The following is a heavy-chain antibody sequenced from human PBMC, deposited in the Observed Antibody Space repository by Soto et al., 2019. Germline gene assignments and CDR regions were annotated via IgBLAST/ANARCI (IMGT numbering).Heavy chain of an antibody. V-gene: IGHV3-7*01. Sequence: RDCLRHSCAGSEFSLRSYWMTWVRQAPGKRLEWVALINEDGSQKYYVGSVKGRFIISRDNAKDSVYMQMDSLRAADTAVYFCARFGRDVWDFDHWG. CDR3: ARFGRDVWDFDH. D-gene: IGHD3-10*02. CDR2: INEDGSQK. J-gene: IGHJ2*01. CDR1: EFSLRSYW.